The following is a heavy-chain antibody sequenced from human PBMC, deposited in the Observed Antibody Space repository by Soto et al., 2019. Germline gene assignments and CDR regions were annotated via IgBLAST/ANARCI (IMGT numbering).Heavy chain of an antibody. CDR2: ISSSSSTI. J-gene: IGHJ6*02. Sequence: PGGSLRLSCAASGFTFSSYSMNWVRQAPGKGLEWVSYISSSSSTIYYADSVKGRSTISRDNAKNSLYLQMNSLRDEDTAVYYCARYTSPYGSGSYALGGMDVWGQGTTVTVSS. CDR3: ARYTSPYGSGSYALGGMDV. D-gene: IGHD3-10*01. CDR1: GFTFSSYS. V-gene: IGHV3-48*02.